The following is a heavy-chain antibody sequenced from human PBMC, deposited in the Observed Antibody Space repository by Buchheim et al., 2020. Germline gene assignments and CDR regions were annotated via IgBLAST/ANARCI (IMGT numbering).Heavy chain of an antibody. V-gene: IGHV4-59*01. D-gene: IGHD2-15*01. CDR1: GGFISSYY. CDR2: IYYSGST. Sequence: QVQLQESGPGLVKPSETLSLTCTVSGGFISSYYWSWIRQPPGKGLEWIGYIYYSGSTNYNPSLKSRVTISVDTSKNQFSLKLSSVTAADTAVYYCASSGVVVAATGGGYYYGMDVWGQGTT. J-gene: IGHJ6*02. CDR3: ASSGVVVAATGGGYYYGMDV.